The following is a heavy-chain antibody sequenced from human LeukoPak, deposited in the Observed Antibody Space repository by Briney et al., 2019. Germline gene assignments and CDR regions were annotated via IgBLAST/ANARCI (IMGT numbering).Heavy chain of an antibody. J-gene: IGHJ3*02. CDR1: LYTFTAYY. CDR2: INPNSGGT. Sequence: ASLKVSSTASLYTFTAYYIHWVRQAPGQGLEWMGWINPNSGGTNYAQKFQGRVTMTRDTSISTAYMELSRLRSDDTAVYYCATTTYSSSSHGAFDIWGQGTMVTVSS. CDR3: ATTTYSSSSHGAFDI. V-gene: IGHV1-2*02. D-gene: IGHD6-6*01.